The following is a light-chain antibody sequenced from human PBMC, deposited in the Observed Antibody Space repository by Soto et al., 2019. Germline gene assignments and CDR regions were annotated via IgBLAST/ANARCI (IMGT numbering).Light chain of an antibody. CDR1: SGDVGAYNY. V-gene: IGLV2-8*01. J-gene: IGLJ1*01. Sequence: QSALTQSPSASGSPGQSVTISCTGTSGDVGAYNYVSWYQQHPGKAPKLMIYEVYKRPSGVPDRFSGSKSGNTASLTVSGLQAEDEAEYYCSSYAGSNNLGVFGTGTKLTVL. CDR2: EVY. CDR3: SSYAGSNNLGV.